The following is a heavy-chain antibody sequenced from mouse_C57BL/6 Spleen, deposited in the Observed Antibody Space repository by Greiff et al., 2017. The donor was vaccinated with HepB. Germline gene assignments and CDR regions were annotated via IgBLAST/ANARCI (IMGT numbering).Heavy chain of an antibody. CDR2: IYPGDGDT. CDR3: AREYAMDY. CDR1: GYAFSSSW. V-gene: IGHV1-82*01. J-gene: IGHJ4*01. Sequence: QVQLKESGPELVKPGASVKISCKASGYAFSSSWMNWVKQRPGKGLEWIGRIYPGDGDTNYNGKFKGKATLTADKSSSTAYMQLSSLTSEDSAVYFCAREYAMDYWGQGTSVTVSS.